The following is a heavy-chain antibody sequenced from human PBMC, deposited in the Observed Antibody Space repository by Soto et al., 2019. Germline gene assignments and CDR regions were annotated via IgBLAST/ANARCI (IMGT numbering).Heavy chain of an antibody. V-gene: IGHV3-33*01. Sequence: GGSLKISCATSGFTFSSCGLHWVRQAPGKGPEGVAVIWYDGSNKYYADSVKGRFTISRDNSKNTLYLQMNSLRAEDTAVYYCARDGAEYYDILTGYQYGMDVWGQGTTVTVSS. D-gene: IGHD3-9*01. CDR2: IWYDGSNK. CDR1: GFTFSSCG. J-gene: IGHJ6*02. CDR3: ARDGAEYYDILTGYQYGMDV.